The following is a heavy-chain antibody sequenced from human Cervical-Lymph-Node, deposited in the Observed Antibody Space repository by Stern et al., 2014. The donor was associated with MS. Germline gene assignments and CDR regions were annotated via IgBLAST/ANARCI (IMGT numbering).Heavy chain of an antibody. CDR3: ARDNGGWSVDS. CDR2: INPGGGST. V-gene: IGHV1-46*01. J-gene: IGHJ4*02. Sequence: QVQLGQSGAEVKKPGASVKVSCKAFGYTFTSNKMHWVRQAPGQGLEWMGIINPGGGSTRYAQKLQGRVTMTRDTSTSTVYMKLTSLRSEDTAVYSCARDNGGWSVDSWGQGTLVIVSS. CDR1: GYTFTSNK. D-gene: IGHD6-19*01.